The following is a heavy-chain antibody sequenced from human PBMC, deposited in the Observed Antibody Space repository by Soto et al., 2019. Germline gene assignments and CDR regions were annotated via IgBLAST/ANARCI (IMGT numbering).Heavy chain of an antibody. V-gene: IGHV1-2*02. D-gene: IGHD6-19*01. Sequence: ASVKVSCKASGYIFTAYSMHWVRQDPGQGLEWVGWFNPNSGDTIYAQKFQGRVTLTGDTSISTAYMELYSLTSDDTAVYYCAREASAVISPDYWGQGTLVTVSS. CDR2: FNPNSGDT. CDR1: GYIFTAYS. CDR3: AREASAVISPDY. J-gene: IGHJ4*02.